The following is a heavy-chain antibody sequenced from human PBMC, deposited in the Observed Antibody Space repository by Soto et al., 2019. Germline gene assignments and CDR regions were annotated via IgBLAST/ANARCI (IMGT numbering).Heavy chain of an antibody. CDR1: GGSINSDYCH. CDR3: AREDDGGDSLDV. V-gene: IGHV4-30-4*08. CDR2: IHHSGAI. D-gene: IGHD2-21*02. J-gene: IGHJ6*02. Sequence: PSXTLSLTCTVSGGSINSDYCHWTWILQSPGKGLEWIGYIHHSGAILYNPSFKSRLAISVDTSKNQFSLHLSSVTDTDTAVYFCAREDDGGDSLDVWGQGTTVTVSS.